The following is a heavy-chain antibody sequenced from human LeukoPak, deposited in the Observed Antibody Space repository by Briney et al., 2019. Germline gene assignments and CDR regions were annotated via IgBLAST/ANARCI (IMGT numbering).Heavy chain of an antibody. CDR2: MYHSGST. J-gene: IGHJ4*02. CDR3: ARGFRGDNFDY. Sequence: SETLSLTCTVSGGSISGYYWNWIRQPPGKGLEWIGTMYHSGSTNYNPSLKSRVTISVDTSKNQFSLKLSSVTAADTAVYFCARGFRGDNFDYWGQGTLVTVSS. V-gene: IGHV4-59*08. CDR1: GGSISGYY. D-gene: IGHD7-27*01.